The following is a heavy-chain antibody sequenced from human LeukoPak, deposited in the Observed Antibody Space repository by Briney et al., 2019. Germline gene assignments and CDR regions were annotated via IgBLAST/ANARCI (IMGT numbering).Heavy chain of an antibody. CDR1: GYTVTSYG. CDR3: AGDLFVVVVAATVGWFDP. J-gene: IGHJ5*02. V-gene: IGHV1-18*01. D-gene: IGHD2-15*01. CDR2: ISAYNGNT. Sequence: GASVKVSCKASGYTVTSYGISCVRQAPGQGLEWRGWISAYNGNTNYAQKRQCRVTMTTDTSTTTAYMERRSLRCEDTAGYYYAGDLFVVVVAATVGWFDPWGKGTMVTVSS.